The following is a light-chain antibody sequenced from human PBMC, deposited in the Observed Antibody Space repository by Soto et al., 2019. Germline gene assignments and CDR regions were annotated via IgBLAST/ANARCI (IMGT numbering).Light chain of an antibody. Sequence: QSVLTQPASVSGSPGQSITISCTGTSSDVGYDNYVSWFQQHPGKAPKLMIYEVSRRPSGVSNRFSGSKSANTASLTISGLQAEDEADYYCTSHTASSTRVFGGGTKLTVL. J-gene: IGLJ3*02. CDR3: TSHTASSTRV. CDR1: SSDVGYDNY. CDR2: EVS. V-gene: IGLV2-14*01.